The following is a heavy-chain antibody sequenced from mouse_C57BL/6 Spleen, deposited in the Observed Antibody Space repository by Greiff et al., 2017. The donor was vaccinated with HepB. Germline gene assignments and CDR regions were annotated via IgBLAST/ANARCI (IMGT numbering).Heavy chain of an antibody. CDR1: GYAFSSYW. D-gene: IGHD2-1*01. Sequence: QVQLQQSGAELVKPGASVKISCKASGYAFSSYWMNWVKQRPGKGLEWIGQIYPGDGDTNYNGKFKGKATLTADKSSSTAYMQLSSLTSEDSAVYFCARRDYGNYVGAMDYWGQGTSVTVSS. V-gene: IGHV1-80*01. CDR2: IYPGDGDT. CDR3: ARRDYGNYVGAMDY. J-gene: IGHJ4*01.